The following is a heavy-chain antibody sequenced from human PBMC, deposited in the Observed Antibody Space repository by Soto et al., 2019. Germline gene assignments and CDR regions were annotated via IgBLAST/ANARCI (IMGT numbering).Heavy chain of an antibody. CDR2: INPNSGGT. CDR1: GGTFSSYT. CDR3: ARGFSGAYSSTLNYYYYYGMDV. V-gene: IGHV1-2*04. J-gene: IGHJ6*02. Sequence: ASVKVSCKASGGTFSSYTISWVRQAPGQGLEWMGWINPNSGGTNYAQKLQGWVTMTRDTSISTAYMELSRLRSDDTAVYYCARGFSGAYSSTLNYYYYYGMDVWGQGTTVTVSS. D-gene: IGHD6-13*01.